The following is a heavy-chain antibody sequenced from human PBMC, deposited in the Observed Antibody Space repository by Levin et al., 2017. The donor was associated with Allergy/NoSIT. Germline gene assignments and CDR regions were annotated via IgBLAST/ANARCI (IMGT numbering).Heavy chain of an antibody. Sequence: GESLKISCEVSGFNFRSYGMQWVRQAPGKGLEWVAAIWYDGSTKYYGDSVKGRFTISRDNSKNTLYLQMDSLRVGDTAVYFCSKSLGGGNSAAGFDHWGQGTLVTVSS. V-gene: IGHV3-33*06. J-gene: IGHJ4*02. CDR3: SKSLGGGNSAAGFDH. D-gene: IGHD4-23*01. CDR2: IWYDGSTK. CDR1: GFNFRSYG.